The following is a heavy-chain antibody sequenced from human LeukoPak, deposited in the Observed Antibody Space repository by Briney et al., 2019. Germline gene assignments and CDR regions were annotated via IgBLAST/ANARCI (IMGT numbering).Heavy chain of an antibody. CDR2: ISSSSTYI. CDR3: AELGITMIGGV. J-gene: IGHJ6*04. Sequence: PGGSLRLSCAASGFTFNYYSMNWVRQARGKGLEWVSSISSSSTYIYYADSVQGRFTISRDNAKNELYLQMNSLRVEDTAVYYCAELGITMIGGVWGKGTTVTISS. V-gene: IGHV3-21*06. CDR1: GFTFNYYS. D-gene: IGHD3-10*02.